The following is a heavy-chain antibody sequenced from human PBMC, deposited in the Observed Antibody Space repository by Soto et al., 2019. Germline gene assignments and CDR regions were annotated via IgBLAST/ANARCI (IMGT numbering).Heavy chain of an antibody. Sequence: ASVKVSCKASGYTFTYCAVTWVRQAPGQGLEWMGWISAYNGHTKYAQNLQGRLTLTTDTSTNTAYMELRSLRSDDTAVYYCARGALDFDYWGQGTLVTVSS. D-gene: IGHD3-16*01. CDR3: ARGALDFDY. V-gene: IGHV1-18*01. CDR2: ISAYNGHT. CDR1: GYTFTYCA. J-gene: IGHJ4*02.